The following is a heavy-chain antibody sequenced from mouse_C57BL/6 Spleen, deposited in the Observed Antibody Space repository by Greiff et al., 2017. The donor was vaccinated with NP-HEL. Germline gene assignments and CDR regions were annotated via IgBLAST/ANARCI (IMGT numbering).Heavy chain of an antibody. J-gene: IGHJ2*01. CDR3: AREQLGPYDFDY. D-gene: IGHD4-1*02. CDR1: GYTFTSYW. V-gene: IGHV1-52*01. CDR2: IDPSDSET. Sequence: VQLQQPGAELVRPGSSVKLSCKASGYTFTSYWMHWVKQRPIQGLEWIGNIDPSDSETPYNQKFKDKATLTVDKSSSTAYMQLSSLTSEDSAVYYCAREQLGPYDFDYWGQGTTLTVSS.